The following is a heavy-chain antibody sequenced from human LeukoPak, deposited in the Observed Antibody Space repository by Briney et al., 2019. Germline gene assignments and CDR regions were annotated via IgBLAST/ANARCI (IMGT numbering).Heavy chain of an antibody. D-gene: IGHD2-21*01. Sequence: SETLSLTCIVSGGSISRYYWNWIPQPPGRGLEWIGYIYYSGSTNYNPSLKSRVTISIDTSKNHLSLKLKAVTPADTAVYYGARSEIAGRRGARGFDIWGQGKMVSVSS. CDR3: ARSEIAGRRGARGFDI. V-gene: IGHV4-59*12. CDR1: GGSISRYY. CDR2: IYYSGST. J-gene: IGHJ3*02.